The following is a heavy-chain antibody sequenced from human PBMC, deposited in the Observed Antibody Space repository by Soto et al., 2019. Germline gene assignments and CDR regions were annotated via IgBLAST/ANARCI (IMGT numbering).Heavy chain of an antibody. Sequence: PSETLSLTCTVSGGSISSYYCSWIRQPPGKGLEWIGYIYYSGSTNYNPSLKSRVTISVDTSKNQFSLKLSSVTAADTAVYYCASTPIQLKYNWFDPWGQGTLVTVSS. J-gene: IGHJ5*02. D-gene: IGHD5-18*01. V-gene: IGHV4-59*01. CDR3: ASTPIQLKYNWFDP. CDR2: IYYSGST. CDR1: GGSISSYY.